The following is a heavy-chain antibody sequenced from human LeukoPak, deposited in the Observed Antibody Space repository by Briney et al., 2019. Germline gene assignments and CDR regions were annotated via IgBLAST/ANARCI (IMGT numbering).Heavy chain of an antibody. Sequence: GGSLRLSCAASGFTFNNYGMSWVRQAPGKGLAWVSSISSSGGSTYYADSVKGRFTISRDNSKQSLYLQMTSLTAEDTALYYCAKAAVYHYYCPDPWSQAPLLPVSS. D-gene: IGHD1-26*01. J-gene: IGHJ5*02. CDR3: AKAAVYHYYCPDP. CDR2: ISSSGGST. CDR1: GFTFNNYG. V-gene: IGHV3-23*01.